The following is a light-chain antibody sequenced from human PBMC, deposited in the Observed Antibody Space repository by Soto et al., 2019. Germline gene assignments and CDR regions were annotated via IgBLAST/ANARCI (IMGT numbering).Light chain of an antibody. CDR3: QQDNSYSWT. V-gene: IGKV1-5*01. Sequence: IQMTQSHSSLSTSVGDRITITCRASQSISSCLAWYQQKPGKAPKLLIYDASSLESGVPSRFSGSGSGTDFTLTISSLQPDDFATYYCQQDNSYSWTFGQGTKVDVK. J-gene: IGKJ1*01. CDR2: DAS. CDR1: QSISSC.